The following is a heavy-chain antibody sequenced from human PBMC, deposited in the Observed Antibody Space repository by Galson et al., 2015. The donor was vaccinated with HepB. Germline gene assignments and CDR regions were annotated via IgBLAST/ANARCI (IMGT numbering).Heavy chain of an antibody. CDR1: GFTFTTSN. CDR2: ISDDGITA. V-gene: IGHV3-30-3*01. J-gene: IGHJ4*02. CDR3: ARDFGWNFEN. D-gene: IGHD6-19*01. Sequence: SLRLSCAASGFTFTTSNMHWVRQTPVKGLEWLAIISDDGITAFYADSVKGRFTISRDNSKNTLFLQMNSLRPDDTAVYYCARDFGWNFENWGQGTLVTVS.